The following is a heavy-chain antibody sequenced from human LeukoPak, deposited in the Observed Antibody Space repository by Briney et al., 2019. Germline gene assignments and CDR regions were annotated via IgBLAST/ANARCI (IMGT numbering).Heavy chain of an antibody. Sequence: GGSLRLSCAASGFTFSNYWMSWVRQAPGKGLEWLADIKQDGSEKYYVDSVKGRFTISRDNSKNTLYLQMNSLRAEDTAVYYCAKDHYSTPYYFDYWGQGTLVTVSS. D-gene: IGHD3-10*01. CDR2: IKQDGSEK. V-gene: IGHV3-7*05. CDR3: AKDHYSTPYYFDY. CDR1: GFTFSNYW. J-gene: IGHJ4*02.